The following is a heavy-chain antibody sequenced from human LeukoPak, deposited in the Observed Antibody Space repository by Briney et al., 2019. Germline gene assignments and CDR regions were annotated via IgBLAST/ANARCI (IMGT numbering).Heavy chain of an antibody. V-gene: IGHV4-30-4*08. CDR1: GGSISSGDYY. D-gene: IGHD2-15*01. Sequence: PSETLSLTCTVSGGSISSGDYYWSWIRQPPGKGLEWIGYIYYSGSTYYNPSLKSRVTIAVDTSKTQFSLKLSSVTAADTAVYYCARVNVSTWLLNAFDIWGQGTMVTVSS. CDR2: IYYSGST. CDR3: ARVNVSTWLLNAFDI. J-gene: IGHJ3*02.